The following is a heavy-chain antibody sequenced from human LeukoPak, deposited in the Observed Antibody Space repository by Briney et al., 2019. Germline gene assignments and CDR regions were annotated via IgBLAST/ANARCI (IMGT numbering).Heavy chain of an antibody. CDR2: IWFDGSHE. CDR1: GFAFNSYV. V-gene: IGHV3-33*06. CDR3: AKEVAFGAGAYDV. Sequence: GGSLRLSCAASGFAFNSYVIHWVRQAPGKGLEWVAIIWFDGSHEDYVDSARGRFTISRDNSRNTMYLQMNSLRVEDTALYFCAKEVAFGAGAYDVWGQGTRVTVSS. D-gene: IGHD3-10*01. J-gene: IGHJ3*01.